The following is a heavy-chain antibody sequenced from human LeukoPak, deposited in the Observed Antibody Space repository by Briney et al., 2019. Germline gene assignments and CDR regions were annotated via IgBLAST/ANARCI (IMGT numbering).Heavy chain of an antibody. Sequence: PSETLSLTCTVSGGSISSGGYYWSWIRQHPGKGLEWIGYIYYSGSTYYNPSLKSRVTISVDTSKNQFSLKLSSVTAADTAVYYCARLVGATNPSDYWGQGTLVTVSS. CDR2: IYYSGST. CDR3: ARLVGATNPSDY. J-gene: IGHJ4*02. CDR1: GGSISSGGYY. D-gene: IGHD1-26*01. V-gene: IGHV4-31*03.